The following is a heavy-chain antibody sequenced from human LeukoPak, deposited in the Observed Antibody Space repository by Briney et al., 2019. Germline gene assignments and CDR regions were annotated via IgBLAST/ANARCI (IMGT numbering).Heavy chain of an antibody. V-gene: IGHV4-59*11. CDR2: TSGSI. CDR3: ARVLAIFGLDTTDFYMDV. J-gene: IGHJ6*03. D-gene: IGHD3/OR15-3a*01. Sequence: SETLSLTCAVSGTSISSHYWSWIRQPPGKGLEWIGYTSGSISDNPSLKSRVAVSVDPSQNQVSLSLTSVTAADTAVYYCARVLAIFGLDTTDFYMDVWGKGTTVTVSS. CDR1: GTSISSHY.